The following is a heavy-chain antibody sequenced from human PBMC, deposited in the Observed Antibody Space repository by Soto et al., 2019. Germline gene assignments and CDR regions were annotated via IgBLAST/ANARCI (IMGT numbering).Heavy chain of an antibody. CDR3: AREDSIIIPDVSDF. D-gene: IGHD2-21*01. V-gene: IGHV3-21*01. CDR2: VSKSDYT. Sequence: PGGSLRLSCAVSGFYFNNYGINWVRQAPGKGLEWVSSVSKSDYTYYSDSVKGRFTISRDNAKNSVSLQMNSLRPEDTAVYYCAREDSIIIPDVSDFWGQGTLVTVYS. J-gene: IGHJ4*02. CDR1: GFYFNNYG.